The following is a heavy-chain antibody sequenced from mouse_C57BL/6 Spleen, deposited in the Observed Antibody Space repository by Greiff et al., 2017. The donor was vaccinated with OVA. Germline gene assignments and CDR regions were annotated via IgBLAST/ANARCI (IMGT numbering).Heavy chain of an antibody. CDR1: GFTFSNYW. Sequence: EVHLVESGGGLVQPGGSMKLSCVASGFTFSNYWMNWVRQSPEKGLEWVAQIRLKSDNYATHYAESVKGRFTISRDDSKSSVYLQMNNLRAEDTGIYYCTVVLRRSQGDAYWGQGTLVTVSA. V-gene: IGHV6-3*01. D-gene: IGHD1-1*01. J-gene: IGHJ3*01. CDR3: TVVLRRSQGDAY. CDR2: IRLKSDNYAT.